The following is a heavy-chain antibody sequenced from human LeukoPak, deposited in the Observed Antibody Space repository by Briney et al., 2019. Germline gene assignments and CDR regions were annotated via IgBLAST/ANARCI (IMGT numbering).Heavy chain of an antibody. CDR3: ARDFWGSDGFKHQYYYYGMDV. J-gene: IGHJ6*02. CDR2: IYTSGST. Sequence: SETLSLTCTVSGGSISSYYWSWIRQPAGKGLEWIVRIYTSGSTNYNPSLTSRVTISGDTSKNQFSLKLSSVTAVDTAVYYCARDFWGSDGFKHQYYYYGMDVWGQGTTVTVSS. V-gene: IGHV4-4*07. CDR1: GGSISSYY. D-gene: IGHD3-16*01.